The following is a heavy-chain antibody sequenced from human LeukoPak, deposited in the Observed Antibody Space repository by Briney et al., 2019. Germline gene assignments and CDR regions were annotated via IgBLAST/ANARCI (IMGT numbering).Heavy chain of an antibody. CDR3: AKVCLKIFGVVDPIDY. CDR1: GFTFSSYA. J-gene: IGHJ4*02. D-gene: IGHD3-3*01. Sequence: GASLRLSCAASGFTFSSYAMSWGRQAPGKGLEWGSAISGSGGSTYYADSVKGRFTISRDNSKNTPYLQMNSLRAEDTAVYYCAKVCLKIFGVVDPIDYWGQGTLVTVSS. V-gene: IGHV3-23*01. CDR2: ISGSGGST.